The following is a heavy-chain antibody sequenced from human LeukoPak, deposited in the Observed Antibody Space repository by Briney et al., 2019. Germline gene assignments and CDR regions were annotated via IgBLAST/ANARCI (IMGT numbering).Heavy chain of an antibody. J-gene: IGHJ5*02. D-gene: IGHD3-10*01. CDR1: GGSISSSSYY. Sequence: PSETLSLTCTVSGGSISSSSYYWGWIRQPPGKGLEWIGSIYYSGSTYYNPSLKSRVTISVDTSKNQFSLKLSSVTAADTAVYYCARHGYGSGSPTDWFVPWGQGTLVTVSS. CDR3: ARHGYGSGSPTDWFVP. V-gene: IGHV4-39*01. CDR2: IYYSGST.